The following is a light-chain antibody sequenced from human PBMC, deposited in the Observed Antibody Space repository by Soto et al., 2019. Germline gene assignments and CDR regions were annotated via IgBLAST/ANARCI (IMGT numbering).Light chain of an antibody. CDR3: QQYDNWPIT. J-gene: IGKJ5*01. Sequence: EIVITPAPGTLSVSPGEGATLSCRASQSVGSNLAWYQQKPGQAPRLLIYGASTRATAIPARFSGSGSGTEFTLTICSLRSEDFAVYYCQQYDNWPITFGQGTRLEIK. CDR2: GAS. V-gene: IGKV3-15*01. CDR1: QSVGSN.